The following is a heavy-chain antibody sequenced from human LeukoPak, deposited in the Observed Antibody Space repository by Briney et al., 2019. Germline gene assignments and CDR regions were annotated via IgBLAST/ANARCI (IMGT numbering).Heavy chain of an antibody. CDR1: GGSISSYY. V-gene: IGHV4-59*08. CDR2: IYYSGGT. Sequence: SETLSLTCTVSGGSISSYYWSWIRQPPGKGLEWIGYIYYSGGTNYNPSLKSRVTISVDTSKNQFSLKLSSVTAADTAVYYCAAGPSRTYYFDYWGQGTLVTVSS. J-gene: IGHJ4*02. D-gene: IGHD3-16*01. CDR3: AAGPSRTYYFDY.